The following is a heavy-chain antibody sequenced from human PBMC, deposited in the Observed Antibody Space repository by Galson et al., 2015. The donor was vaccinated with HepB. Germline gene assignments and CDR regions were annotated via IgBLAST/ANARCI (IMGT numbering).Heavy chain of an antibody. Sequence: SLRLSCAASRFTFSSYAMHWVRQAPGKGLEWVAIIWYDGSDKYYADSVKGRFTISRDNSKNTLYLQMNSLRVEDTAVYYCARAFPCGGSLDDAFDIWGQGTMVTVSS. CDR2: IWYDGSDK. V-gene: IGHV3-33*01. J-gene: IGHJ3*02. CDR1: RFTFSSYA. D-gene: IGHD3-10*01. CDR3: ARAFPCGGSLDDAFDI.